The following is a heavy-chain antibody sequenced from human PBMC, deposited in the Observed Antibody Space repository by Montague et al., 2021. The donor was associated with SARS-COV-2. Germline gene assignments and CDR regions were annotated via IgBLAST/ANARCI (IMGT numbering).Heavy chain of an antibody. D-gene: IGHD3-22*01. Sequence: SETLSLTCAAYGRSVSDYYWSWIRQPPGKGLEWIGEINHSGSTNYNPSLKSRVTTSVDASKDQFSLKLTSVTAADTAVYYCARGPRITMIVVVITDIWFDPWGQGTLVTVSS. CDR2: INHSGST. V-gene: IGHV4-34*01. CDR1: GRSVSDYY. CDR3: ARGPRITMIVVVITDIWFDP. J-gene: IGHJ5*02.